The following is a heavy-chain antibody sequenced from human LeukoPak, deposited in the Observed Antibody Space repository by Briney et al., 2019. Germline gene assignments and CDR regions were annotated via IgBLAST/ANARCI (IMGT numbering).Heavy chain of an antibody. V-gene: IGHV3-30*04. J-gene: IGHJ4*02. CDR2: ISYDGGNK. Sequence: PGGSLRLSCAASGFTFSSYAMHWVRQAPGKGLEWVAVISYDGGNKYYADSVKGRFTISRDNSKNTLYLQMNSLRAEDTAVYYCARRAQGYYDSSGYPDYWGQGTLVTVSS. CDR3: ARRAQGYYDSSGYPDY. CDR1: GFTFSSYA. D-gene: IGHD3-22*01.